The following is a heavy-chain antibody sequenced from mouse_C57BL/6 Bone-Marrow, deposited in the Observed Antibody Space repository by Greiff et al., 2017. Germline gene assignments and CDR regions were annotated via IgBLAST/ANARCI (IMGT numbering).Heavy chain of an antibody. CDR1: GFSFNTYA. Sequence: EVMLVESGGGLVQPTGSLKLSCAASGFSFNTYAMNWVRQAPGKGLEWVARIRSKSNNYATYYADSVKDRFTISRDDSESMLYLQMNNLKTEDTAMYYCVPGVWFAYWGQGTLVTVSA. V-gene: IGHV10-1*01. J-gene: IGHJ3*01. CDR3: VPGVWFAY. CDR2: IRSKSNNYAT.